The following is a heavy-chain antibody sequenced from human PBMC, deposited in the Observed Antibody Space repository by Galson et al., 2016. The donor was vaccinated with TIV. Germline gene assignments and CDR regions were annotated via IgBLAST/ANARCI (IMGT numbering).Heavy chain of an antibody. J-gene: IGHJ4*02. CDR1: GFSFSTYG. CDR2: IWYDGSHT. CDR3: ASGSNYGDFGGPEFDY. D-gene: IGHD4-17*01. Sequence: SLRLSCAASGFSFSTYGMHWVRQAPGRGLEWLAAIWYDGSHTYYGDSVKGRFTISRDNPKNTLYLQMNSLRAEDTAVYYCASGSNYGDFGGPEFDYWGRGTLVTVSS. V-gene: IGHV3-33*01.